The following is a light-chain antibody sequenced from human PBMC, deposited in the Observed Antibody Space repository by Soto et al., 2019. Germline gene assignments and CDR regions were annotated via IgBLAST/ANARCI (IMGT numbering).Light chain of an antibody. CDR1: QSIDTN. CDR2: DAS. V-gene: IGKV3-11*01. J-gene: IGKJ5*01. CDR3: QQRHNWPIP. Sequence: VSPGRGDTISSKSSQSIDTNLGWYQQKPGQVPRLLIYDASLRATGIPARFSGSGSGTDFTLTISGLEPADLGVYYCQQRHNWPIPFGQVRLLEIK.